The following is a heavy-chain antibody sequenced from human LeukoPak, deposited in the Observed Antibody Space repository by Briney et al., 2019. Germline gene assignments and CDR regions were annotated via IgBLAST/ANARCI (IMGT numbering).Heavy chain of an antibody. J-gene: IGHJ3*02. Sequence: GESLKISCKGSGYTFTTYWIGWVRQMPGKGLEWMGIVYPGDSDTRYSPSFQGQVTISADKSIITAYLQWSSLKASDTAMYYCARRRYCSSTSCYEGAFDIWGQGTMVTVSS. CDR3: ARRRYCSSTSCYEGAFDI. V-gene: IGHV5-51*01. D-gene: IGHD2-2*01. CDR2: VYPGDSDT. CDR1: GYTFTTYW.